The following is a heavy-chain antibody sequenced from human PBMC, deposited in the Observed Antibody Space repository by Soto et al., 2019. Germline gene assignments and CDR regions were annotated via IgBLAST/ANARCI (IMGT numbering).Heavy chain of an antibody. V-gene: IGHV3-21*01. CDR1: GFTFTTAW. CDR3: ARDRCSGGSCYSGFDC. D-gene: IGHD2-15*01. CDR2: ISSSSGYI. J-gene: IGHJ4*02. Sequence: PGGSLRLSCAASGFTFTTAWINWVRQAPGKGLEWVSSISSSSGYIYYADSVKGRFTFSRDNAKNSLYLQMSSLRAEDTAVYYCARDRCSGGSCYSGFDCWGQGTLVTVSS.